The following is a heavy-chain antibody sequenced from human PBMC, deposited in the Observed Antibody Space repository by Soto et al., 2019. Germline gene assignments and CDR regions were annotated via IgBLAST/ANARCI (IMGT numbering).Heavy chain of an antibody. CDR3: AKASHCNKGRCSLGLIGDRAFDI. D-gene: IGHD2-8*01. Sequence: QARLVESGGGVVQPGRSLRLSCEASGLTFSAYGMHWVRQAPGKGLEWVATISYDGSMKYFGDSVKGRFTISRDNSKSTLYLEMNSLRTEDTAVYYCAKASHCNKGRCSLGLIGDRAFDIWGQGTMVTVSS. V-gene: IGHV3-30*18. CDR2: ISYDGSMK. J-gene: IGHJ3*02. CDR1: GLTFSAYG.